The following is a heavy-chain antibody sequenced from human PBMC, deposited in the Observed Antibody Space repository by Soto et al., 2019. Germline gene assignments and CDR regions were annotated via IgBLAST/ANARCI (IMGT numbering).Heavy chain of an antibody. Sequence: GGSLRLSCAASGFTFSSYSMNWVRQAPGKGLEWVSSISSSSSYIYYADSVKGRFTISRDTAKNSLYLQMNSLRAEDTAVYYCARGSGDYYGSGSYDYWGQGTLVTVSS. V-gene: IGHV3-21*01. CDR2: ISSSSSYI. CDR1: GFTFSSYS. D-gene: IGHD3-10*01. J-gene: IGHJ4*02. CDR3: ARGSGDYYGSGSYDY.